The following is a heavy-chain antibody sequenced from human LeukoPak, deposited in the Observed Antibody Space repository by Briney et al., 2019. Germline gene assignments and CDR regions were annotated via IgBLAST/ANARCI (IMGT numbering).Heavy chain of an antibody. CDR3: ARVLRTTIFGVVHDAFDI. CDR1: GFTFSSYS. J-gene: IGHJ3*02. D-gene: IGHD3-3*01. Sequence: GGSLRLSCAASGFTFSSYSMNWVRQAPGKGLEWVSYISSSSSTIYYADSVKGRFTISRDSAKNSLYLQMNSLRAEDTAVYYCARVLRTTIFGVVHDAFDIWGQGTMVTVSS. CDR2: ISSSSSTI. V-gene: IGHV3-48*04.